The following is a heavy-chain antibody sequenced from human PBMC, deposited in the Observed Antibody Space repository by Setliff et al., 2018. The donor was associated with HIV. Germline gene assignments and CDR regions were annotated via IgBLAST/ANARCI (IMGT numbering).Heavy chain of an antibody. CDR3: ARRAAGGSSPNDYMDV. CDR2: IIPIFGAA. D-gene: IGHD6-6*01. V-gene: IGHV1-69*06. Sequence: SVMVSCKASGGTFSSYAISWVRQAPGQGLEWMGRIIPIFGAANYAQKFQGRVTITADKSTSTAYMELSSLRSEDTTVYYCARRAAGGSSPNDYMDVWGKGTTVTVSS. J-gene: IGHJ6*03. CDR1: GGTFSSYA.